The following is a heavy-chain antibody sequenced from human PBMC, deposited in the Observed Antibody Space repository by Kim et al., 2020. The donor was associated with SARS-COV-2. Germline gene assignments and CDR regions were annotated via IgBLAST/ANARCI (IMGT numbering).Heavy chain of an antibody. CDR3: AREGGSSGSYWDY. Sequence: SETLSLTCTVSGGSLSSYYWSWIRQPPGKGLEWIGYIYHSGSTNYNPSLKSRVTISVDTSKNQFSLKLSSVTAADTAMYYCAREGGSSGSYWDYWGQGTLVSVSS. CDR2: IYHSGST. V-gene: IGHV4-59*01. CDR1: GGSLSSYY. D-gene: IGHD3-10*01. J-gene: IGHJ4*02.